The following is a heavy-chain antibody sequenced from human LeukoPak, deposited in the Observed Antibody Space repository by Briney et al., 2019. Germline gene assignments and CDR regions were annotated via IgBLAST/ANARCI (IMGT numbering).Heavy chain of an antibody. Sequence: SSETLSLTCTVSGGSISSYYWSWIRQPPGKGLEWIGYIYYSGSTNYNPSLKSRVTISVDTSKNQFSLKLSSVTAADTAVYYCARRVPVHGDCGGDCYGAYYFDYWGQGTLVTVSS. CDR3: ARRVPVHGDCGGDCYGAYYFDY. CDR1: GGSISSYY. V-gene: IGHV4-59*01. D-gene: IGHD2-21*02. J-gene: IGHJ4*02. CDR2: IYYSGST.